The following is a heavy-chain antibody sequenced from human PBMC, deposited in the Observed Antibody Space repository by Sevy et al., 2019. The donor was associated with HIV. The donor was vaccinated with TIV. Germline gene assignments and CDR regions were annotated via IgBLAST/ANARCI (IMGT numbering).Heavy chain of an antibody. D-gene: IGHD3-3*01. CDR3: AKGGGMIFGVAEYFHH. CDR1: GFTFSSYG. CDR2: IRYDGSNK. Sequence: GGSLRLSCAASGFTFSSYGMHWVRQAPGKGLEWVAFIRYDGSNKYYADSVKGRFTISRDNSKNTLYLQMNSLRAEDTAVYYCAKGGGMIFGVAEYFHHWGQGTLVTVSS. V-gene: IGHV3-30*02. J-gene: IGHJ1*01.